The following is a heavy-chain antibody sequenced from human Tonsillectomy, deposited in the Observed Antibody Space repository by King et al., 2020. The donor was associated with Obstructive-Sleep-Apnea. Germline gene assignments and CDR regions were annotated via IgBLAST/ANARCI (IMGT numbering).Heavy chain of an antibody. V-gene: IGHV4-31*03. D-gene: IGHD7-27*01. Sequence: VQLQESGPGLVKPSQTLSLTCTVSGGSISSGGYYWSWIRQHPGKGLEWIGYIYYSGRTYYNPSLKSRVTMSVDTSKNQFSLNLCSVTAADTAVYYRATYWGYYFDYWGQGTLVTVSS. CDR3: ATYWGYYFDY. CDR1: GGSISSGGYY. J-gene: IGHJ4*02. CDR2: IYYSGRT.